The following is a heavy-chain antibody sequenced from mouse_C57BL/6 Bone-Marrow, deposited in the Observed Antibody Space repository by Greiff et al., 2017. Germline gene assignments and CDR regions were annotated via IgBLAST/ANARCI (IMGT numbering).Heavy chain of an antibody. CDR3: ARPATVVPWYFDV. D-gene: IGHD1-1*01. Sequence: VQLQQSGAELARPGASVKLSCKASGYTFTSYGISWVKQRTGQGLEWIGEIYPRSGNTYYNEKFKGKATLTADKSSSTAYMELRSLTSEDSAVYFCARPATVVPWYFDVWGTGTTVTVSS. CDR1: GYTFTSYG. V-gene: IGHV1-81*01. CDR2: IYPRSGNT. J-gene: IGHJ1*03.